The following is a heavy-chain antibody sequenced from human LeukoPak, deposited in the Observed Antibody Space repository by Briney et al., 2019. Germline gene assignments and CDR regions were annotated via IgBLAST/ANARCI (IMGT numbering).Heavy chain of an antibody. D-gene: IGHD3-10*01. Sequence: GGSLRLSCAASGFTFSSYVMSWVRQAPGKGLEWVSAISGSGGSTYYADSVKGRFTTSRDNSKNTLYLQMNSLRAEDTAVYYCAKDFSPYGSGTPVWGQGTTVTVSS. J-gene: IGHJ6*02. V-gene: IGHV3-23*01. CDR2: ISGSGGST. CDR1: GFTFSSYV. CDR3: AKDFSPYGSGTPV.